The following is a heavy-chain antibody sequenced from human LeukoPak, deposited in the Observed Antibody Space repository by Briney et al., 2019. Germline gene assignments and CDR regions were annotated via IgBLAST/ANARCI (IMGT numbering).Heavy chain of an antibody. D-gene: IGHD1-26*01. CDR1: GYTFSDNY. V-gene: IGHV1-2*02. Sequence: DSVKVSCKASGYTFSDNYMHWVRQAPGQGLEWMGWINPNSGGTNYAQKFHGRVSMTRDTSISTAYMELSRLRSDDTAVYYCAREDRQGALFGYWGQGTLVTVSS. CDR3: AREDRQGALFGY. CDR2: INPNSGGT. J-gene: IGHJ4*02.